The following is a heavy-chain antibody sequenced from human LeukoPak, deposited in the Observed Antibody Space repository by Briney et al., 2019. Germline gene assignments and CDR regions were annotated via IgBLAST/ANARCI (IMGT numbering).Heavy chain of an antibody. Sequence: SESLSLTCTVSGASFNSDDQYWNWIRQSPGKGLEWIGSIHPTGMLYNNPSLESRVTMSRDTSKNQFSLNLNSVTAADTAVYFCSRGLDSRKLGYWGQGILVTVSS. CDR1: GASFNSDDQY. CDR3: SRGLDSRKLGY. V-gene: IGHV4-31*03. D-gene: IGHD3-22*01. CDR2: IHPTGML. J-gene: IGHJ4*02.